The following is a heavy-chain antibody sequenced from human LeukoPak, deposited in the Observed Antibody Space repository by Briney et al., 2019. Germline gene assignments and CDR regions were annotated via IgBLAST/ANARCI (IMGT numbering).Heavy chain of an antibody. CDR3: ARCPQRDTAMVTSPYYYYYMDV. CDR2: INPNSGGT. CDR1: GYTFTGYY. V-gene: IGHV1-2*02. D-gene: IGHD5-18*01. J-gene: IGHJ6*03. Sequence: ASVKVSCKASGYTFTGYYMHWVRQAPGQGREWMGWINPNSGGTNYAQKFQGRVTMTRDTSISTAYMELSRLRSDDTAVYYCARCPQRDTAMVTSPYYYYYMDVWGKGTTVTVSS.